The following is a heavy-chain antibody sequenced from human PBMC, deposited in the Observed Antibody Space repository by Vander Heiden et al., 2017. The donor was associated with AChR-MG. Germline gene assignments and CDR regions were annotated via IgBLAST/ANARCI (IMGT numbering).Heavy chain of an antibody. CDR1: GYTFTSYD. J-gene: IGHJ4*02. CDR3: ARGRPRWELAGADY. CDR2: MNPNSGNT. D-gene: IGHD1-26*01. V-gene: IGHV1-8*01. Sequence: QVQLVQSGAEVKKPGASLKDSGKASGYTFTSYDINWVRQATGQGLEWMGWMNPNSGNTGYAQKFQGRVTMTRNTSISTAYMELSSLRSEDTAVYFCARGRPRWELAGADYWGQGTLVTVSS.